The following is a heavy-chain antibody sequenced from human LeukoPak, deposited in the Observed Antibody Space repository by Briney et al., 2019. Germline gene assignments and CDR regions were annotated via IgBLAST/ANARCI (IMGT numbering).Heavy chain of an antibody. J-gene: IGHJ4*02. D-gene: IGHD4-17*01. Sequence: GGSLRLSCAASGFTFSSYWVSWVRQAPGKGLEWVANIKQDGSEKYYVDSVKDRFTISRDNAKNSLYLQMNSLRAEDTAVYYCARVSDYGFDYWGQGTLVTVSS. CDR3: ARVSDYGFDY. CDR2: IKQDGSEK. CDR1: GFTFSSYW. V-gene: IGHV3-7*01.